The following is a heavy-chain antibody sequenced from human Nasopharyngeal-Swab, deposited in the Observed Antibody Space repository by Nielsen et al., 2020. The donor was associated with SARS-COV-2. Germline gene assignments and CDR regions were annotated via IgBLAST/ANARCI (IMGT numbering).Heavy chain of an antibody. CDR3: AKARAWSLFDN. J-gene: IGHJ4*02. CDR1: GFTFSSYA. V-gene: IGHV3-30*18. D-gene: IGHD1-26*01. CDR2: ISYDGDIK. Sequence: GESLKISCAASGFTFSSYAMHWVRQAPGKGLEWVAVISYDGDIKHYADSVKGRFTISRDNSKNTQHLEMNSLRPEDTAVYYCAKARAWSLFDNWGQGTLVTVSS.